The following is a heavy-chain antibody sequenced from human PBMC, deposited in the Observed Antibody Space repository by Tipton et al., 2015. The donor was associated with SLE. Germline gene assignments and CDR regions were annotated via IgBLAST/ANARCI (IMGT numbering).Heavy chain of an antibody. CDR3: ARQRVNQGEEYFDY. J-gene: IGHJ4*02. CDR2: IYFRGDT. V-gene: IGHV4-39*07. CDR1: GGSISSSSYY. D-gene: IGHD1-14*01. Sequence: LRLSCTVSGGSISSSSYYWGWIRQPPGKGLEWIGSIYFRGDTYHNPSLKSRVTLSVDPSKSQFSLKIISVTAADTAVYSCARQRVNQGEEYFDYWGQGTRVTVSS.